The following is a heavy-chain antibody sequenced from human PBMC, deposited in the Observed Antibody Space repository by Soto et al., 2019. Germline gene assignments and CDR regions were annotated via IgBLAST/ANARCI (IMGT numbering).Heavy chain of an antibody. CDR3: AGGYYYASGSLIDY. V-gene: IGHV3-13*01. CDR1: GFISSDHD. Sequence: EVQLVESGGGLVQPGGSLRLSCAASGFISSDHDMHWVRQPTGKPLEWVSTIATAGNTYYAGSVKGRVTISRDNSKNLLYIQMNSLRGGDTAVYYCAGGYYYASGSLIDYWGQGTLVTVSS. D-gene: IGHD3-10*01. CDR2: IATAGNT. J-gene: IGHJ4*02.